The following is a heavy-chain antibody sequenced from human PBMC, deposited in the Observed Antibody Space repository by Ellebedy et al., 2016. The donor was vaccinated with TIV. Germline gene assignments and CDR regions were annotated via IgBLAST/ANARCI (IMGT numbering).Heavy chain of an antibody. CDR2: ISSSSSTI. Sequence: GESLKISCAASGFTFSSYSMNWVRQAPGKGLEWVSYISSSSSTIYYADSVKGRFTISRDNAKNSLYLQMNSLREEDTAVYYCARVEGYCSGGSCYSAHLFDYWGQGTLVTVSS. J-gene: IGHJ4*02. D-gene: IGHD2-15*01. CDR1: GFTFSSYS. CDR3: ARVEGYCSGGSCYSAHLFDY. V-gene: IGHV3-48*02.